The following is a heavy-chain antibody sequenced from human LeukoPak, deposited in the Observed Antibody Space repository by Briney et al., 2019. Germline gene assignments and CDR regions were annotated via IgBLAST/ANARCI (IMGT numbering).Heavy chain of an antibody. V-gene: IGHV1-8*01. J-gene: IGHJ5*02. Sequence: ASVKVPCKTSGYTFTSYDINWVRQATGQGLEWMGWMNPNSGNTGYAQKFQGRVTITSSTSTSTSFLELGNLRSEDTAVYYCARGGASAAARRFDPWGQGTLVTVSS. CDR1: GYTFTSYD. CDR2: MNPNSGNT. D-gene: IGHD6-13*01. CDR3: ARGGASAAARRFDP.